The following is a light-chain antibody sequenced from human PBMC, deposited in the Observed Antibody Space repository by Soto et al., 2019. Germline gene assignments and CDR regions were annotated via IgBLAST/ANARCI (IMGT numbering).Light chain of an antibody. Sequence: EIVLTQSPGTLSLSPGERATLSCRASQSDSSSYLAWYQQKPGQAPRLLIYGASSRATGIPDRFSGSGSGTDFTLTISRLEPEDFAVYYCQQYGRSQTFGQGTEVEIK. V-gene: IGKV3-20*01. CDR3: QQYGRSQT. J-gene: IGKJ1*01. CDR2: GAS. CDR1: QSDSSSY.